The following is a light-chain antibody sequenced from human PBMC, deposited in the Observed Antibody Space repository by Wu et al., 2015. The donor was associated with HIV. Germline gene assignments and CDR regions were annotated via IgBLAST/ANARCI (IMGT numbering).Light chain of an antibody. Sequence: IVLTQSPATLSLSPGERAILSCTASQSVSSVYLAWYQQKPGQAPRLLVYGTSRRATGIPDRFSGSGSGTDFTLTISRLESEDFGLYYCQQYGVTTWTFGQGTKVETK. J-gene: IGKJ1*01. V-gene: IGKV3-20*01. CDR3: QQYGVTTWT. CDR1: QSVSSVY. CDR2: GTS.